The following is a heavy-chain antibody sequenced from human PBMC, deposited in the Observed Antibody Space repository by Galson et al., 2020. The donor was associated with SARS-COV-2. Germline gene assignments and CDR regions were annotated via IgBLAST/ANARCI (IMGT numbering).Heavy chain of an antibody. CDR3: VRGRGDRSLDD. Sequence: SETLSLTCAVYIESFSGYYWTWIRQPPGKGLEWIGEINDSGSANYNPSLKSRLTISVDTSKNQFSLKLTSVTAADTAIYYCVRGRGDRSLDDGGQGTRVTVSS. CDR1: IESFSGYY. V-gene: IGHV4-34*01. CDR2: INDSGSA. J-gene: IGHJ4*02. D-gene: IGHD2-21*02.